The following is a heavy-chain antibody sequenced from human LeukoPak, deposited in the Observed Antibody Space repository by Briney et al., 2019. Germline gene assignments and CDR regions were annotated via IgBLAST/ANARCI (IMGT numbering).Heavy chain of an antibody. CDR2: IRYDGSNK. Sequence: GGSLRLSCAASGFTFTNYGMHWVRQAPGKGLEWVAFIRYDGSNKYHADSVKGRFTISRDNSKNTLYLQMNSLRAEDTAVYYCAKDREFELRPSFDYWGQGTLVTVSS. CDR3: AKDREFELRPSFDY. J-gene: IGHJ4*02. D-gene: IGHD1-7*01. CDR1: GFTFTNYG. V-gene: IGHV3-30*02.